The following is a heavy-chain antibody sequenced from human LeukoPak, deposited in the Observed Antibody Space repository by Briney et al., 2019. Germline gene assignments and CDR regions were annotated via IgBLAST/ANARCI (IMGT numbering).Heavy chain of an antibody. D-gene: IGHD5/OR15-5a*01. V-gene: IGHV4-39*01. CDR2: IHYSGST. CDR3: ATSDTVSTYNWFDP. J-gene: IGHJ5*02. CDR1: GGSISSNTYY. Sequence: SETLSLTCTVSGGSISSNTYYWGWIRRPPGKGLEWIGNIHYSGSTYYNPSLKSRVTISVDTSKNQFSLNLSSLTAADTAVYYCATSDTVSTYNWFDPWGQGTLVTVSS.